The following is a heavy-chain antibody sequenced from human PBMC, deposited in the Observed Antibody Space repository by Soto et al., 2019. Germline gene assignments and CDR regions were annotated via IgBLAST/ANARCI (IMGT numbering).Heavy chain of an antibody. J-gene: IGHJ6*02. Sequence: GASVKVSCKASGYTFTGYYVHWVREAPGQGLEWMGWINPETGGTSYEKKFQGRVTLYRDTSIKTAYLELSRLRFYDAAVYFCARERYQLTPDGMHXWGQGTTVTVS. CDR3: ARERYQLTPDGMHX. CDR2: INPETGGT. CDR1: GYTFTGYY. D-gene: IGHD2-2*01. V-gene: IGHV1-2*02.